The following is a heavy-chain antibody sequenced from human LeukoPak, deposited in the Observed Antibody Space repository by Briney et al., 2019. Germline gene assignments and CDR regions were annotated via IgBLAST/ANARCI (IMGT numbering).Heavy chain of an antibody. V-gene: IGHV3-48*01. CDR1: GFTFSSYS. D-gene: IGHD6-19*01. J-gene: IGHJ5*02. CDR3: ARAYSVADR. Sequence: PGGSLRLSCAASGFTFSSYSMNWVRQAPGKGLEWVSYISSSSSTIYYADSVKSRFTISRDNAKNSLYLQMNSLRAEDTAVYYCARAYSVADRWGQGTLVTVSS. CDR2: ISSSSSTI.